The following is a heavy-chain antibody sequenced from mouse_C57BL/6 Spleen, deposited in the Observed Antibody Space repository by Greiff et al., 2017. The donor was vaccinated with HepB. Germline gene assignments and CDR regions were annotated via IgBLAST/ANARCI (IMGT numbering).Heavy chain of an antibody. J-gene: IGHJ4*01. V-gene: IGHV1-82*01. Sequence: VKLVESGPELVKPGASVKISCKASGYAFSSSWMNWVKQRPGKGLEWIGRIYPGDGDTNYNGKFKGKATLTADKSSSTAYMQLSSLTSEDSAVYFCAITTVVDAMDYWGQGTSVTVSS. CDR2: IYPGDGDT. CDR3: AITTVVDAMDY. CDR1: GYAFSSSW. D-gene: IGHD1-1*01.